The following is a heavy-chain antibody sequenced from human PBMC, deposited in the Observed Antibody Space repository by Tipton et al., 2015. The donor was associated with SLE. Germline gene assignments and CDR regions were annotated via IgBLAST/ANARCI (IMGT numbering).Heavy chain of an antibody. CDR2: ISYDGSNK. CDR3: AKDILSSGWYGDFDS. D-gene: IGHD6-19*01. Sequence: SLRLSCAASGFTFSSYAMHWVRQAPGKGLEWVAIISYDGSNKEYADSVKGRFTIPRDNSENKLYLQMNSLRPEDTAVFYCAKDILSSGWYGDFDSWGQGTLVTVSS. J-gene: IGHJ4*02. CDR1: GFTFSSYA. V-gene: IGHV3-30-3*01.